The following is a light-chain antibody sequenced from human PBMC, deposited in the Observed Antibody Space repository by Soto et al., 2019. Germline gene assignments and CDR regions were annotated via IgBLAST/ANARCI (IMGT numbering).Light chain of an antibody. V-gene: IGKV3-20*01. CDR2: GAS. Sequence: EIVTLSCMSSQSVTTRLAWYQHKPGQAPTLLMSGASNRASGVPVRFSGSGSGTDFTLTITRLEPEDFALYYCQQYGGSPITFGLGTRLEIK. J-gene: IGKJ5*01. CDR3: QQYGGSPIT. CDR1: QSVTTR.